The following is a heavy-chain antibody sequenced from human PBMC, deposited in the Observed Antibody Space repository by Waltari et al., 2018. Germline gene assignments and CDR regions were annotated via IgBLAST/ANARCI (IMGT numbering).Heavy chain of an antibody. CDR2: LGGSGGDT. CDR1: GFTFDIYA. J-gene: IGHJ5*02. CDR3: TKDLTTAPGNVNWFHP. V-gene: IGHV3-23*01. D-gene: IGHD1-1*01. Sequence: EVQLLESGGGSAQPGESLRLSCAASGFTFDIYAMSWVRRGPGKGLGGVSILGGSGGDTDYAAAVKGRFTVSRDNSKNKVYLQMNNLRAEDTAVYYCTKDLTTAPGNVNWFHPWGQGTLVTVSS.